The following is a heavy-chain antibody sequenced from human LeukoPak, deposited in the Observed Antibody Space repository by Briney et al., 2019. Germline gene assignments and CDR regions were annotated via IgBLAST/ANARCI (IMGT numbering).Heavy chain of an antibody. CDR2: ISAYNGNT. J-gene: IGHJ4*02. Sequence: GASVKVSCMASGYTFTSYGISWVRQAPGQGLEWMGWISAYNGNTNYAQKLQGRVTMTTDTSTSTAYMELRSLSSDDTDVYYCASDLPNWGFDYWGQGTLVTVSS. D-gene: IGHD7-27*01. CDR3: ASDLPNWGFDY. CDR1: GYTFTSYG. V-gene: IGHV1-18*01.